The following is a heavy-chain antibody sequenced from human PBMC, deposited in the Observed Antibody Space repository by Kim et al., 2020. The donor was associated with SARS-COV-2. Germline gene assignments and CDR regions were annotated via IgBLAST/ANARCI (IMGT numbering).Heavy chain of an antibody. CDR3: ARESRMVAPGFDY. D-gene: IGHD3-10*01. V-gene: IGHV3-30*01. J-gene: IGHJ4*02. Sequence: YCAAAVKGRFSSYSDNSKNTLYLQVNSLRVEDTAVYFCARESRMVAPGFDYWGQGALVTVSS.